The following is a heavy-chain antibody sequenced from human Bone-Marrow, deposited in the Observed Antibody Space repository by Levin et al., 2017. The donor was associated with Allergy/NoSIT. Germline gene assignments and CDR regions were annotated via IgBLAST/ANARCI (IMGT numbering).Heavy chain of an antibody. D-gene: IGHD3-3*01. Sequence: ETLSLTCAASGFTFSSYWMHWVRQAPGKGLVWVSRIKSDGSSTNYADSVRGRFTISRDNAKNTLYLQMNSLRAEDTAVYYCGYDFWGYYYYGMDVWGQGTTVTVSS. CDR3: GYDFWGYYYYGMDV. CDR1: GFTFSSYW. CDR2: IKSDGSST. J-gene: IGHJ6*02. V-gene: IGHV3-74*01.